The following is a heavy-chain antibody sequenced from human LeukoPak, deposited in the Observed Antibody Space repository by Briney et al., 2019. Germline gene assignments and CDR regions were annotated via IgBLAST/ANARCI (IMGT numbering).Heavy chain of an antibody. CDR3: ARDNGSGRGVSAGLIDY. J-gene: IGHJ4*02. V-gene: IGHV3-30-3*01. D-gene: IGHD3-10*01. Sequence: GGSLRLSCAASGFTFSSYAMHWVRQAPGKGLEWVAVISYDGSNKYYADSVKGRFTISRDNSKNTLYLQMNSLRAEDTAVYYCARDNGSGRGVSAGLIDYWGQGTLVTVSS. CDR2: ISYDGSNK. CDR1: GFTFSSYA.